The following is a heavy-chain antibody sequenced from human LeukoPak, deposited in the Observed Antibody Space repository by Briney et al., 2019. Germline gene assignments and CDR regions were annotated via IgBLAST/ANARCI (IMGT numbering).Heavy chain of an antibody. CDR1: GGSFSGYY. CDR2: INHSGST. Sequence: SETLSLTCAVYGGSFSGYYWSWIRQPPGKGLEWIGEINHSGSTNYNPSLKSRVTISVDTSKNQFSLKPSSVTAADTAVYYRARARNWNYPNYYYGMDVWGQGTTVTVSS. D-gene: IGHD1-7*01. CDR3: ARARNWNYPNYYYGMDV. V-gene: IGHV4-34*01. J-gene: IGHJ6*02.